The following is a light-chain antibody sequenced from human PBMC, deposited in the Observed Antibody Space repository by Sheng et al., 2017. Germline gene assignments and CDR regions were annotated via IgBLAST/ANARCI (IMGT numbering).Light chain of an antibody. CDR2: DDG. CDR3: QVWDSSSDHPNWV. Sequence: SYVLTQPPSVSVAPGQDGQAYRVGGNNIGSRSVHWYRQKPGQAPVLVIYDDGDRPPGMPERFXGSNSGNTATLTIARVEAGDEADYYCQVWDSSSDHPNWVFGGGTKLTVL. V-gene: IGLV3-21*02. CDR1: NIGSRS. J-gene: IGLJ3*02.